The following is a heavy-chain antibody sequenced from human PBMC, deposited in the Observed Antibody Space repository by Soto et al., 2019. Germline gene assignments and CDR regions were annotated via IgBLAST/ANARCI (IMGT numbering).Heavy chain of an antibody. CDR2: ISSNGGST. CDR3: ARDLPCGMDV. V-gene: IGHV3-64*04. J-gene: IGHJ6*02. Sequence: PGGSLRLSCSASGFTFSSYAMHWVRQATGKGLEYVPAISSNGGSTYYADSVKGRFTISRDNSKNTLYLQMNSLRAEDTAVYYCARDLPCGMDVWGQGTTVTVSS. CDR1: GFTFSSYA.